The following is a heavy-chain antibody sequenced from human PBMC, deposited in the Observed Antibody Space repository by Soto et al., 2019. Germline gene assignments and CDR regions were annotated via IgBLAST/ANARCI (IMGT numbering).Heavy chain of an antibody. D-gene: IGHD4-17*01. CDR1: GYTFTNYG. CDR3: ARTTVTASYYDMDV. V-gene: IGHV1-18*01. CDR2: ISTYNGNT. J-gene: IGHJ6*03. Sequence: QVQLVQSRAEVKQPGASVKVTCKAPGYTFTNYGFPWVRRAPGEGVEWRGWISTYNGNTKYAQKVQGRLNMTTDTSTSTVNMELTSLRSDDTALYYCARTTVTASYYDMDVGGKGSTVTVSS.